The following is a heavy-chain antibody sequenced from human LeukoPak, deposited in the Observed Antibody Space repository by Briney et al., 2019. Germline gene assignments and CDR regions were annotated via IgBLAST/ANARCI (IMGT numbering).Heavy chain of an antibody. CDR1: GYTFTSYD. J-gene: IGHJ3*02. D-gene: IGHD3-10*01. CDR2: MNPNSGNT. CDR3: ARVWFGELSAFDI. V-gene: IGHV1-8*01. Sequence: GASVKVSCKASGYTFTSYDINWVRQATGQGLEWMGWMNPNSGNTGYAQKFQGRVTITRNTSISTAYMELSSLRSEDLAVYYCARVWFGELSAFDISGQGTMGTVSS.